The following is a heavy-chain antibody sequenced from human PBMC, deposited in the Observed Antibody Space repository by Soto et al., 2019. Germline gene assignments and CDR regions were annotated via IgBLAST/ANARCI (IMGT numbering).Heavy chain of an antibody. CDR1: GATFSSYA. D-gene: IGHD5-12*01. CDR2: IVPTVDTS. J-gene: IGHJ4*02. Sequence: QVQLVQSGAEVRQPASSVKVSCKTSGATFSSYAITWVRQAPGQGLEWMGGIVPTVDTSTYAQKFQGRVRITADKFTNTVYMELSSLRSDDTDVYYCVRVVAIPGYPDNWGQGTLVTVSS. V-gene: IGHV1-69*14. CDR3: VRVVAIPGYPDN.